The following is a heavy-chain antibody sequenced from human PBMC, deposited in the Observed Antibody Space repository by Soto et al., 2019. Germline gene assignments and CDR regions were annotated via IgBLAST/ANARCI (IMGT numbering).Heavy chain of an antibody. V-gene: IGHV4-59*01. Sequence: SETLSLTCTVSGGSISGYYWSWIRQAPGKGLEYIGYIYYRGSTNYNPSLKSRVTMSVDTSRNQFSLKVNSVTAADTAVYYCARQQLLPFYYSLDVWGQGTTVTVSS. J-gene: IGHJ6*02. CDR1: GGSISGYY. CDR3: ARQQLLPFYYSLDV. CDR2: IYYRGST. D-gene: IGHD6-13*01.